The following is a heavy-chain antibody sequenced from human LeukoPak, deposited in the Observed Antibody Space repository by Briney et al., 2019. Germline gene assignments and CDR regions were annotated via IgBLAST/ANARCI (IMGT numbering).Heavy chain of an antibody. Sequence: GGSLRLSCAASGFTFSSYGMHWVRQAPGKGLEWVAFIRYDGSNKYYADSVKGRFTISRDNSKNTLYLQMNSLRAEDTAVYYCAKGGLKALKLKGLDYWGQGTLVTVSS. CDR1: GFTFSSYG. V-gene: IGHV3-30*02. CDR3: AKGGLKALKLKGLDY. D-gene: IGHD3/OR15-3a*01. J-gene: IGHJ4*02. CDR2: IRYDGSNK.